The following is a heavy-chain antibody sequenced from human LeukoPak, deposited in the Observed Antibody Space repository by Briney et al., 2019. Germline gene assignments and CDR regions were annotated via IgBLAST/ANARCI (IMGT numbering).Heavy chain of an antibody. CDR2: ISAYNGNT. CDR1: GYTFTSYG. D-gene: IGHD3-9*01. CDR3: ARVPRERYFDWLLYGYYYMDV. V-gene: IGHV1-18*01. Sequence: ASVKVSCKASGYTFTSYGISWVRQAPGQGLEWMRWISAYNGNTNYAQKLQGRVTMTTDTSTSTAYMELRSLRSDDTAVYYCARVPRERYFDWLLYGYYYMDVWGKGTTVTVSS. J-gene: IGHJ6*03.